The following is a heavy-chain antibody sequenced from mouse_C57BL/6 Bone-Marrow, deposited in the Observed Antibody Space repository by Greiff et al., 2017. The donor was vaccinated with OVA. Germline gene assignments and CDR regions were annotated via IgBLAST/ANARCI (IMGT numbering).Heavy chain of an antibody. V-gene: IGHV5-15*01. Sequence: EVHLVESGGGLVQPGGSLKLSCAASGFTFSDYGMAWVRQAPRKGPEWVAFISNLAYSIYYADTVTGRFTISRENAKNTLYLEMSSLRSEDTAMYYCASSYYGSSPFAYWGQGTLVTVSA. J-gene: IGHJ3*01. CDR1: GFTFSDYG. CDR3: ASSYYGSSPFAY. CDR2: ISNLAYSI. D-gene: IGHD1-1*01.